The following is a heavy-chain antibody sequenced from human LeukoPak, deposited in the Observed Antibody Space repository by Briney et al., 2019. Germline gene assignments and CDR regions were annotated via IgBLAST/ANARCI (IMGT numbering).Heavy chain of an antibody. Sequence: PGGSLRLPWAASGFTFSSYGMHWVRQAPGKGLEWVAVIWYDGSNKYYADSVKGRFTISRDNSKNTLYLQMNSLRAEDTAVYYCATDAANAYCGGDCYLAYWGQGTLVTVS. J-gene: IGHJ4*02. V-gene: IGHV3-33*01. CDR2: IWYDGSNK. CDR3: ATDAANAYCGGDCYLAY. CDR1: GFTFSSYG. D-gene: IGHD2-21*02.